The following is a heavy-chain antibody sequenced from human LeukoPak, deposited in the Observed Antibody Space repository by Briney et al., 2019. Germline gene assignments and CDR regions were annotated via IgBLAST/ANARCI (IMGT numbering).Heavy chain of an antibody. Sequence: ASVKVSCKASGYTFITYYMHWVRQAPGQGLEWMGIINPGGGSTTYAQKFQGRVTMTRDTSTSTVYMEMSSLKSEDTAVYYCARGGGVVPAAPLVDYWGQGTLVTVSS. D-gene: IGHD2-2*01. CDR1: GYTFITYY. V-gene: IGHV1-46*01. CDR3: ARGGGVVPAAPLVDY. J-gene: IGHJ4*02. CDR2: INPGGGST.